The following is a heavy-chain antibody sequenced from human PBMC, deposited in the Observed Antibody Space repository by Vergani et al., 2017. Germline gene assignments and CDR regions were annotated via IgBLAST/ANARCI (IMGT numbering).Heavy chain of an antibody. D-gene: IGHD6-13*01. CDR2: IIPILGIA. CDR3: AKEPLEGQLTGGFQH. J-gene: IGHJ1*01. CDR1: GGTFSSYT. Sequence: QVQLVQSGAEVKKPGSSVKVSCKASGGTFSSYTISWVRQAPGQGLEWMGRIIPILGIANYAQKFQGRVTITADKSTSTAYMELNSLRAEDTAVYYCAKEPLEGQLTGGFQHWGQGTLVTVSS. V-gene: IGHV1-69*08.